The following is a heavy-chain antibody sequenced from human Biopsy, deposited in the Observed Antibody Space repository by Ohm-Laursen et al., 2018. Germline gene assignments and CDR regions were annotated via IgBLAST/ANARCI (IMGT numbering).Heavy chain of an antibody. D-gene: IGHD6-13*01. CDR2: IWYDGSNK. V-gene: IGHV3-33*06. J-gene: IGHJ6*01. CDR1: GFTFSNYG. CDR3: VKDRGAAGTDYYYGMDV. Sequence: SLRLSCAASGFTFSNYGMHWVRQAPGKGLEWLAVIWYDGSNKYYGDSVQGRFTISRDNSKNTLYLQMNSLRAEDTAVFYCVKDRGAAGTDYYYGMDVWGQGTTVTVSS.